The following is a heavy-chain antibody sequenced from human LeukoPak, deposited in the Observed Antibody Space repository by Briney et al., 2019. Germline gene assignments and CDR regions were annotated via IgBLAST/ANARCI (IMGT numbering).Heavy chain of an antibody. V-gene: IGHV1-46*01. CDR2: INPSGGST. J-gene: IGHJ5*02. CDR1: GYTFTNYY. Sequence: ASVNVSFKASGYTFTNYYMHWVRQAPGQGREGMGIINPSGGSTSYAQKFQGRVTMTRDTSTSTVYMELSSLRSEDTAVYYCARVGQWLAKNWFDHWGQGTLVTVSS. D-gene: IGHD6-19*01. CDR3: ARVGQWLAKNWFDH.